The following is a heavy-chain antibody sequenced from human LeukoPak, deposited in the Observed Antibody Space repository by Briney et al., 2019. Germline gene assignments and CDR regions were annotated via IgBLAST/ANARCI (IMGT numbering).Heavy chain of an antibody. V-gene: IGHV3-64*01. J-gene: IGHJ6*03. Sequence: GGSLRLSCAASGFSFSSYTMHWVRQAPGKGLEYVSAIISHGGNTHYTNSVKGRFTISRDNSQNTLYLQMGSLRPDDMAVYQCARVRMGATVSNYYYYYMDVWGKGTTVTVSS. CDR2: IISHGGNT. D-gene: IGHD1-26*01. CDR1: GFSFSSYT. CDR3: ARVRMGATVSNYYYYYMDV.